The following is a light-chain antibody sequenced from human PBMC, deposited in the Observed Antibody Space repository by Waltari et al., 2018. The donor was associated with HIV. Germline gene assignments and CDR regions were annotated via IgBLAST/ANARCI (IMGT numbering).Light chain of an antibody. CDR2: TAS. CDR3: LQDYNYPLT. V-gene: IGKV1-6*01. Sequence: AIQMTKSPSSLSASVGDRVTISCRASQGIRTDLGWYQQKPGKAPKILIYTASSLQSGFPSRFSGSGSGTDFTLTISSLEPEDFATYYCLQDYNYPLTFGQGTKVEIK. CDR1: QGIRTD. J-gene: IGKJ1*01.